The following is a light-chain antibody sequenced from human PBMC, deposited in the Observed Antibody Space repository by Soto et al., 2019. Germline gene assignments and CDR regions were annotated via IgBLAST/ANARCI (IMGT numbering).Light chain of an antibody. Sequence: SYELTQPPSVYVSLGQTASITCSGDTLGDKYVCWYQQKPGQSPVVVIYQDNKRPSGIPERLSGSNSGNTATLTISGTQAMDEADYYCQAWDSTTVVFGGGTKLTVL. J-gene: IGLJ2*01. V-gene: IGLV3-1*01. CDR1: TLGDKY. CDR2: QDN. CDR3: QAWDSTTVV.